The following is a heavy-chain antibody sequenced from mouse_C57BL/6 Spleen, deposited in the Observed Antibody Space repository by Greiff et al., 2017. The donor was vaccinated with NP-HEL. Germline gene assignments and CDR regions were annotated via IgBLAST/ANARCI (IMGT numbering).Heavy chain of an antibody. V-gene: IGHV6-3*01. CDR2: IRLKSDNYAT. J-gene: IGHJ1*03. Sequence: EVQVVESGGGLVQPGGSMKLSCVASGFTFSNYWMNWVRQSPEKGLEWVAQIRLKSDNYATHYAESVKGRFTISRDDSKISDYLQMNNLRAEDTGIYYCTALYYNWYVDVWGTGTTVTVSS. CDR1: GFTFSNYW. D-gene: IGHD2-12*01. CDR3: TALYYNWYVDV.